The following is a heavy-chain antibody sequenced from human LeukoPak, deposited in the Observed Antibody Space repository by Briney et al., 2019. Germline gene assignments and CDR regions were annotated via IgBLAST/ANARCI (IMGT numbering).Heavy chain of an antibody. CDR2: INPSGGST. CDR3: ARDEPLTVLTFDY. D-gene: IGHD3-22*01. Sequence: GASVKVSCKASGYTFTSYYTHWVRQAPGQGLEWMGIINPSGGSTSYAQKFQGRVTITTDESTSTAYMELSSLRSEDTAVYYCARDEPLTVLTFDYWGQGTLVTVSS. CDR1: GYTFTSYY. V-gene: IGHV1-46*01. J-gene: IGHJ4*02.